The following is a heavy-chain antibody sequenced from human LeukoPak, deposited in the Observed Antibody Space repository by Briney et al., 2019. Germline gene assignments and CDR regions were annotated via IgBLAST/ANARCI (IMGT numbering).Heavy chain of an antibody. J-gene: IGHJ4*02. V-gene: IGHV3-48*03. CDR3: TRASYYYDSSGYYYYFDY. CDR2: ISSSGSTI. CDR1: GFTFSSYE. Sequence: GGSLRLSCAASGFTFSSYEMNWVRQAPGKGLEWVSYISSSGSTIYYADSVKGRFTISRDNAKNSLYLQMNSLRAEDTAVYYCTRASYYYDSSGYYYYFDYWGQGTLVTVSS. D-gene: IGHD3-22*01.